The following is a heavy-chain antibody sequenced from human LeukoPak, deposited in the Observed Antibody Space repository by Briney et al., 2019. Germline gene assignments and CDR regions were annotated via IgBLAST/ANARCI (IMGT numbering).Heavy chain of an antibody. CDR1: GFTFSSYS. V-gene: IGHV3-21*01. Sequence: GGSLRLSCAASGFTFSSYSMNWVRQAPGKGLEWVSSISSSSSYIYYADSVKGRFTISRDNAKNSLYLQMNSLRAEDTAVYYCARSTIVVPAANEYFQHWGQGTLVTVSS. D-gene: IGHD2-2*01. CDR2: ISSSSSYI. CDR3: ARSTIVVPAANEYFQH. J-gene: IGHJ1*01.